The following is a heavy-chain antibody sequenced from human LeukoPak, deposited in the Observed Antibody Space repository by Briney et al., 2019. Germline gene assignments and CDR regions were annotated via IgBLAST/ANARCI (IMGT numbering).Heavy chain of an antibody. CDR1: GGSISSSSYY. Sequence: PSETLSLTCTVSGGSISSSSYYWGWIRQPPGKGLEWIGSIYYSGSTYYNPSLKSRVTISVDTSKNQFSLKLSSVTAADTAVYYCARDQGNSDVFDIWGQGTMVTVSS. V-gene: IGHV4-39*02. CDR3: ARDQGNSDVFDI. CDR2: IYYSGST. D-gene: IGHD6-13*01. J-gene: IGHJ3*02.